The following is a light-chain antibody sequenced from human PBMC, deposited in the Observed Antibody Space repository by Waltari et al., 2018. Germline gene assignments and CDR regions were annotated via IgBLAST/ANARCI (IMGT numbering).Light chain of an antibody. CDR1: RGHSSTV. CDR2: VNSEGSH. CDR3: QTGGHGTWV. J-gene: IGLJ3*02. Sequence: QLVLTQSPSASASLGASVKLTCTLSRGHSSTVIAWPQKQPEKGPRYLMKVNSEGSHSKGDETPDRFSGSSSGAERYLTISNLQPEDEADYYCQTGGHGTWVFGGGTKVTVL. V-gene: IGLV4-69*01.